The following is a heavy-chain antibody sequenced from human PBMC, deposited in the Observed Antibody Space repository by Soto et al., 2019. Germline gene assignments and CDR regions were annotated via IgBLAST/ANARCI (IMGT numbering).Heavy chain of an antibody. Sequence: SHTLSLTCAISGDSVSSNSAAWNWIRLSPSRGLEWLARTYYRSRWYNDYAVSVRSRITVNPDTSKNQFSLQLTSVTPEDTAVYYCAGTTSHQWYYMDFWGKGTTVT. J-gene: IGHJ6*03. D-gene: IGHD1-7*01. CDR1: GDSVSSNSAA. V-gene: IGHV6-1*01. CDR3: AGTTSHQWYYMDF. CDR2: TYYRSRWYN.